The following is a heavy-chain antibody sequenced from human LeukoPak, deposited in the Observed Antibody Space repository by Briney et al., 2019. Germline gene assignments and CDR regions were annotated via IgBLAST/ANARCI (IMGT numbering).Heavy chain of an antibody. Sequence: SVKVSCKASGGTFSSYAISWVRQAPGQGLEWMGGIIPIFGTANYAQKFQGRVTITTDESTSTAYMELSSLRSDDTAVYYCAREAGSGSYYYYYGMDVWGQGTTVTVSS. V-gene: IGHV1-69*05. CDR2: IIPIFGTA. CDR3: AREAGSGSYYYYYGMDV. D-gene: IGHD3-10*01. CDR1: GGTFSSYA. J-gene: IGHJ6*02.